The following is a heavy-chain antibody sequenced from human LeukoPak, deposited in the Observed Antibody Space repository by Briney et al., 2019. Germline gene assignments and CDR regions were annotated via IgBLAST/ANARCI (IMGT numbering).Heavy chain of an antibody. CDR2: MYYSGNT. J-gene: IGHJ6*02. CDR3: ARGGGHCSSTSCSTIYNYYGMDI. CDR1: GGSITSGGYY. Sequence: PSETLSLTCTVSGGSITSGGYYWSWIRQDPGKGLEWIGYMYYSGNTYYNPTLKSRLTISVDTSKNQFSLKVNSVTAADTAVYYCARGGGHCSSTSCSTIYNYYGMDIWGQGTTVTVS. D-gene: IGHD2-2*01. V-gene: IGHV4-31*03.